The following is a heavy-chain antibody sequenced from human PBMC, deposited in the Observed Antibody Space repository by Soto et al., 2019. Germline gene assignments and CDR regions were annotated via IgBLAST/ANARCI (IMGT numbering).Heavy chain of an antibody. Sequence: QVQLVESGGGVVQPGRSLRLSCAASGFTFSSYGMHWLRQAPGKGLEWVAVISYDGSNKYYADSVKGRFTISRDNSKNTLYLQMNSLRAEDTAVYYCAKEWVYDSTGWSFDYWGQGTLVTASS. CDR3: AKEWVYDSTGWSFDY. CDR1: GFTFSSYG. D-gene: IGHD3-22*01. CDR2: ISYDGSNK. J-gene: IGHJ4*02. V-gene: IGHV3-30*18.